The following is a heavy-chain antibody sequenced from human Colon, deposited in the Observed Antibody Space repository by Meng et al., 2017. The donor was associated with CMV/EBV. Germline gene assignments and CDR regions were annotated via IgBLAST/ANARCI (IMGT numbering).Heavy chain of an antibody. CDR3: AKAIRWGWSAYPKSYYGMDV. D-gene: IGHD3-3*01. V-gene: IGHV3-30*02. J-gene: IGHJ6*02. CDR1: GFTFSSYG. Sequence: GGSLRLSCAASGFTFSSYGMHWVRQAPGNGLEWVTFIRYGGANTYYADSVKGRFTISRDDSTNTLYLQMNSLRTEDTAVYYCAKAIRWGWSAYPKSYYGMDVWGQGTTVTVSS. CDR2: IRYGGANT.